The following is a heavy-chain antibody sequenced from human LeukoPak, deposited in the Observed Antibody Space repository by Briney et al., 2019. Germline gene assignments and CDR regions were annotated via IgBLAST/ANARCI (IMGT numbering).Heavy chain of an antibody. J-gene: IGHJ6*03. CDR1: GFTFSDYS. V-gene: IGHV3-11*04. CDR3: ARVLSGYYDSSGYPYYYYYYMDV. Sequence: PGGSLRLSCAASGFTFSDYSMSWIRQAPGKGLEWVSYISSSGSTIYYADSVKGRFTISRDNAKNSLYLQMNSLRAEDTAVYYCARVLSGYYDSSGYPYYYYYYMDVWGKGTTVTVSS. CDR2: ISSSGSTI. D-gene: IGHD3-22*01.